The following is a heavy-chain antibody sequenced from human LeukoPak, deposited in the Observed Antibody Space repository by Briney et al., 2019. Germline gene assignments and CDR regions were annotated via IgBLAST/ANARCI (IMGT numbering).Heavy chain of an antibody. D-gene: IGHD7-27*01. CDR1: GFTFSSYS. CDR3: ASRTGGLDY. CDR2: IYSGGST. V-gene: IGHV3-53*01. Sequence: GGSLRLSCAASGFTFSSYSMNWVRQAPGKGLEWVSVIYSGGSTYYADSVKGRFTISRDNSKNTLYLQMNSLRAEDTAVYYCASRTGGLDYWGQGTLVTVSS. J-gene: IGHJ4*02.